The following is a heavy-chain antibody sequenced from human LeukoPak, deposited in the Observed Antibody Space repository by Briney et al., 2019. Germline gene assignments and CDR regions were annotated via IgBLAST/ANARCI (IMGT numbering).Heavy chain of an antibody. V-gene: IGHV1-69*04. CDR3: ARDQIAVAEPVGY. D-gene: IGHD6-19*01. CDR2: IIPIHGIA. J-gene: IGHJ4*02. Sequence: SEKVSCKESGGTFSRYAISWVRQAPGQGLEWMGRIIPIHGIANYAQKFQGRVTITADKSTSTAYMELSSLRSEDTAVYYCARDQIAVAEPVGYWGQGTLVTVSA. CDR1: GGTFSRYA.